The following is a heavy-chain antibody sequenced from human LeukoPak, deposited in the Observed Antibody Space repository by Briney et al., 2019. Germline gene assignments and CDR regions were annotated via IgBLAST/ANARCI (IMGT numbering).Heavy chain of an antibody. CDR1: GGSISSGDYY. CDR3: ARFSNYVSPDAFDI. Sequence: SQTLSLTCTVSGGSISSGDYYWSWIRQPPGKGLEWIGYIYYSGSTYYNPSLKSRVTISVDTSKNQFSLELSSVTAADTAVYYCARFSNYVSPDAFDIWGQGTMVTVSS. D-gene: IGHD4-11*01. J-gene: IGHJ3*02. CDR2: IYYSGST. V-gene: IGHV4-30-4*08.